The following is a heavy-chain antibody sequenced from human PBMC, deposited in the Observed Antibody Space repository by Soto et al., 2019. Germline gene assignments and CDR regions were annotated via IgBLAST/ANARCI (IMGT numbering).Heavy chain of an antibody. V-gene: IGHV3-48*01. CDR1: GLTLSTSS. CDR3: ARERIAALIPYYYYYYGMDV. Sequence: GGSLRLSCAASGLTLSTSSMNWVRQAPGKGLEWIAYIRNDTSITDYADSVKGRFTISRDNSKNTLYLQMNSLRAEDTAVYYCARERIAALIPYYYYYYGMDVWGQGTTVTVSS. CDR2: IRNDTSIT. J-gene: IGHJ6*02. D-gene: IGHD6-13*01.